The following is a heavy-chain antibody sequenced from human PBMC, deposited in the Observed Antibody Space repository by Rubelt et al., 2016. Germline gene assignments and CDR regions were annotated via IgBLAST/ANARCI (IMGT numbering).Heavy chain of an antibody. Sequence: SSYGMHWVRQAPGKGLEWVAVISYDGSTKYYADSVKGRFTISRDNSKNTLYLQMNSLRAEDTAVYYCAKDWWTDTAMDYWGQGTLVTVSS. J-gene: IGHJ4*02. CDR2: ISYDGSTK. D-gene: IGHD5-18*01. V-gene: IGHV3-30*18. CDR1: SSYG. CDR3: AKDWWTDTAMDY.